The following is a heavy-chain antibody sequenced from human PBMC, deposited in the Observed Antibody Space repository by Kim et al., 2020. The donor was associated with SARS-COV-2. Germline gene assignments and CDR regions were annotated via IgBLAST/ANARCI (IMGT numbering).Heavy chain of an antibody. J-gene: IGHJ6*02. CDR1: GGSFSGYY. CDR2: INHSGST. V-gene: IGHV4-34*01. CDR3: ARVEFEVPAAASPLSYFFYYGMDV. D-gene: IGHD2-2*01. Sequence: SETLSLTCAVYGGSFSGYYWSWIRQPPGKGLEWIGEINHSGSTNYNPSLKSRVTISVDTSKNQFSLKLSSVTAADTAVYYCARVEFEVPAAASPLSYFFYYGMDVWGQGTTVTVSS.